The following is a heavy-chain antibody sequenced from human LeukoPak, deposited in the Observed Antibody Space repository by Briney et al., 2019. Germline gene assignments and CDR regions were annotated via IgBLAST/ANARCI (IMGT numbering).Heavy chain of an antibody. D-gene: IGHD4-23*01. CDR1: GGSFSGYY. V-gene: IGHV4-34*01. CDR3: ARGVGYGGNSGDH. CDR2: INHSGST. Sequence: PSETLSLTCAVYGGSFSGYYWSWIRQPPGKGLEWIGEINHSGSTNYNPSLKSRVTISVDTSKNQFSLKLSSVTAADTAVYYCARGVGYGGNSGDHWGQGTLVTVSS. J-gene: IGHJ4*02.